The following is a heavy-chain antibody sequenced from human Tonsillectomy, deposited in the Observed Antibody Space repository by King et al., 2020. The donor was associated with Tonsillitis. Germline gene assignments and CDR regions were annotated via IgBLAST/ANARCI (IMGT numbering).Heavy chain of an antibody. CDR3: AGDMCGGDCYYFDY. Sequence: VQLVESGGGVVQPGRSLRLSCAASGFDFGAYGMHWVRQAPGKGLEGVAVIWHDGSHKYYGDSVKGRFTISRDSSKNTLYLQMNSLRADDTAVYFCAGDMCGGDCYYFDYWGQGTLVAVSS. CDR2: IWHDGSHK. J-gene: IGHJ4*02. D-gene: IGHD2-21*02. V-gene: IGHV3-33*08. CDR1: GFDFGAYG.